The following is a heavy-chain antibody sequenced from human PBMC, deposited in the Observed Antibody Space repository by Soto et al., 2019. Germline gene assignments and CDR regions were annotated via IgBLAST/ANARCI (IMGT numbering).Heavy chain of an antibody. Sequence: GGSLRLSCAASGFTFNTYGMHWVRQAPGKGLEWVALIAYDGGNKYYADSVKGRFTISGDDSKNTLYLQMTSLRAEDTAVYYCAKGYITEGWYFDLWGRGTLVTVSS. V-gene: IGHV3-30*18. J-gene: IGHJ2*01. CDR2: IAYDGGNK. CDR1: GFTFNTYG. CDR3: AKGYITEGWYFDL. D-gene: IGHD3-10*01.